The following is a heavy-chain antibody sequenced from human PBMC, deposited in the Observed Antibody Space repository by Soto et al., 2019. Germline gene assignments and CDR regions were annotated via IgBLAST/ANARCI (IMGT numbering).Heavy chain of an antibody. V-gene: IGHV3-23*01. CDR3: AKKVVPVTGSDWFDT. D-gene: IGHD4-4*01. Sequence: GSLRLSCAASGFTFSSYAMFWVRQAPGKGLEWISSIGVNAGSTFYADSVKGRFTISRDNSRNTLYLQMNSLRAEDTAVYYCAKKVVPVTGSDWFDTWGQGTLVTVSS. CDR2: IGVNAGST. J-gene: IGHJ5*02. CDR1: GFTFSSYA.